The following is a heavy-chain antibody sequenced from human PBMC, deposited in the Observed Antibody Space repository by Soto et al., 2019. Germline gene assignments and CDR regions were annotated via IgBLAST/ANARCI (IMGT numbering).Heavy chain of an antibody. J-gene: IGHJ4*02. CDR1: GITLTAYA. CDR2: ISGSGGST. Sequence: EVQLLGSGGGWEHPGGPLGLSCPASGITLTAYALGWARQAPGKGLEWVSSISGSGGSTYYADSVKGRLTISRDNSKNTLYLQMNSLRAEDTAVYYCATIIIPAATNFYWGQGTLVTVSS. V-gene: IGHV3-23*01. CDR3: ATIIIPAATNFY. D-gene: IGHD2-2*01.